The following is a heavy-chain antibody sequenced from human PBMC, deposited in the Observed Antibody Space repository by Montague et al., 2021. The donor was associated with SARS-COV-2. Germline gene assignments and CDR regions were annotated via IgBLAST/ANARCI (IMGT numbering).Heavy chain of an antibody. CDR1: GFTFSSYE. V-gene: IGHV3-48*03. Sequence: SLRLSCAASGFTFSSYEMNWVRRAPGKGLEWVSYISSSGSTIYYADSVKGRFTISRDNAKNSLYLQMNSLRAEDTAVYYCARDQLKAQWPYYYYYMDVWGKGTTVTVSS. CDR3: ARDQLKAQWPYYYYYMDV. D-gene: IGHD2-8*01. J-gene: IGHJ6*03. CDR2: ISSSGSTI.